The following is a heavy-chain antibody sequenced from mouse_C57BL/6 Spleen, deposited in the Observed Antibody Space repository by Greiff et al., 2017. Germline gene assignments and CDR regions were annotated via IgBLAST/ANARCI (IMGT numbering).Heavy chain of an antibody. J-gene: IGHJ2*01. CDR2: ISYDGSN. Sequence: EVQLVESGPGLVKPSQSLSLTCSVTGYSITSGYYWNWIRQFPGNKLEWMGYISYDGSNNYNPSLKNRISITRDTSKNQFFLKLNSVTTEDTATYYCAREDYWGQGTTLTVSS. V-gene: IGHV3-6*01. CDR3: AREDY. CDR1: GYSITSGYY.